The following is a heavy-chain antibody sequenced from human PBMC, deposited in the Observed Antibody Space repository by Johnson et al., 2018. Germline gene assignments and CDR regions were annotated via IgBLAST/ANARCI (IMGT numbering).Heavy chain of an antibody. CDR3: ARVGSHPGYSSSWDDGSYYYYYCMDV. J-gene: IGHJ6*02. D-gene: IGHD6-13*01. V-gene: IGHV3-21*01. CDR1: GFTFSSYS. Sequence: VQLVESGGGLVKPGGSLRLSCAASGFTFSSYSMNWVRQAPGKGLEWVSSISSRRIYIYYADSVKGRFTISRDNAKNYLYRQRNSLRAEDTAVYYWARVGSHPGYSSSWDDGSYYYYYCMDVWGQGTTVTVSS. CDR2: ISSRRIYI.